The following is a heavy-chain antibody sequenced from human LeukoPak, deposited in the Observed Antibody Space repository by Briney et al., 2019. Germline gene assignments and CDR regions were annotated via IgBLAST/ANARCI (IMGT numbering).Heavy chain of an antibody. CDR2: INTDGSST. CDR3: ARVRCSSTSCYPPGMDAFDI. J-gene: IGHJ3*02. CDR1: GFTFSSYW. V-gene: IGHV3-74*01. D-gene: IGHD2-2*01. Sequence: GGSLRLSCAASGFTFSSYWMHWVRQAPGKGLVWDSRINTDGSSTSYADSVKGRFTISRDNAKNTLYLQMNSLRAEDTAVYYCARVRCSSTSCYPPGMDAFDIWGQGTMVTVSS.